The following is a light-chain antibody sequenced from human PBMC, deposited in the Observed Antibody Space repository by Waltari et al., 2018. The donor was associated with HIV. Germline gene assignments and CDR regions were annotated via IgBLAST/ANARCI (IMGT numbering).Light chain of an antibody. CDR3: QSYDSSLTGSV. CDR2: GSC. CDR1: SSHIGAGSD. J-gene: IGLJ2*01. Sequence: QSVLTQPPSVSGAPGQRVTISCTGSSSHIGAGSDIPWYQQLPGTAPKLLIYGSCNRPSGVPDRFAGSKSGTSASLAITGLQAEDEADYYCQSYDSSLTGSVFGGGTKLTVL. V-gene: IGLV1-40*01.